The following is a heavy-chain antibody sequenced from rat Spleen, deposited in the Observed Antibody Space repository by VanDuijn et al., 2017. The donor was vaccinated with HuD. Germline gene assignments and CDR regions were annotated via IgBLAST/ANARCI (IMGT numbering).Heavy chain of an antibody. CDR3: ARLHGSLGVMDA. J-gene: IGHJ4*01. D-gene: IGHD4-6*01. Sequence: FTISRDNAKSTLYLQMNSLRSEDTATYYCARLHGSLGVMDAWGQGASVTVSS. V-gene: IGHV5-22*01.